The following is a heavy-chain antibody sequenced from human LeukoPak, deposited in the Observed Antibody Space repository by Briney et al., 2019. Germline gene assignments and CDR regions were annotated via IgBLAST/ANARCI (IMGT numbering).Heavy chain of an antibody. CDR1: GFTFSSFS. D-gene: IGHD3-22*01. V-gene: IGHV3-21*01. CDR2: TSSSSAYT. Sequence: TAGGSLRLSCAASGFTFSSFSMIWVRQAPGKGLEWVSSTSSSSAYTFYAESGKGRFTISRDNAKNSLFLQMNSLRAEDTAVYYCASHGIVVVRQSDAFDIWGQGTMVTVSS. J-gene: IGHJ3*02. CDR3: ASHGIVVVRQSDAFDI.